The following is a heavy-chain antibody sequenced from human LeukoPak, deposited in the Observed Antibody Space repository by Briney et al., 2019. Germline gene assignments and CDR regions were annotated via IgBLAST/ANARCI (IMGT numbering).Heavy chain of an antibody. V-gene: IGHV3-49*04. D-gene: IGHD5-18*01. CDR3: TRVRSYGLGYYMDV. Sequence: PGRSLRLSCTASGFTFGDYAMSWVRQAPGKGLEWVGFIRSKAYGGTTEYAASVKGRFTISRDDSKSIAYLQMNSLKTEDTAVYYCTRVRSYGLGYYMDVWGKGTTVTISS. CDR1: GFTFGDYA. CDR2: IRSKAYGGTT. J-gene: IGHJ6*03.